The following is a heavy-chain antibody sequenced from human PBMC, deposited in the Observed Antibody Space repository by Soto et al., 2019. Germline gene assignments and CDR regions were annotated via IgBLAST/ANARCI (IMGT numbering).Heavy chain of an antibody. V-gene: IGHV1-3*01. CDR3: ARGEFLSYDDY. CDR2: INAGNGNT. Sequence: QVQLVQSGAEVKKPGASVKVSCKASGYTFTSYAMHWVRQAPGQRLEWMGWINAGNGNTKYSQKFQGRVTITRDTSASTAYMELSNLRSEDTAVYYCARGEFLSYDDYWGQGTLVTVSS. J-gene: IGHJ4*02. CDR1: GYTFTSYA. D-gene: IGHD3-16*01.